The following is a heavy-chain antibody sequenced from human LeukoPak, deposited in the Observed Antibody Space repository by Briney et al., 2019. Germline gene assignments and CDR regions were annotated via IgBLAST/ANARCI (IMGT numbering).Heavy chain of an antibody. CDR3: AREYGSGQSGYGMDV. J-gene: IGHJ6*02. CDR1: GYTFTSYF. V-gene: IGHV1-46*01. Sequence: APVKVSCTASGYTFTSYFMHWVRQAPGLGLEWRGIINPSGGSTSYAQKFQGRVTMTRDTSTSTVYMELSSLRSEDTAVYYCAREYGSGQSGYGMDVWGQGTTVTVSS. CDR2: INPSGGST. D-gene: IGHD3-10*01.